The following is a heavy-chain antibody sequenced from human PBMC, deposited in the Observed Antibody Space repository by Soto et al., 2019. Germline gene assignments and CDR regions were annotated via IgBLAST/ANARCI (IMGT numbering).Heavy chain of an antibody. V-gene: IGHV1-2*04. CDR3: ARDAHDYGDYVDDAFDI. CDR1: GYTFTGYY. Sequence: AASVKVSCKASGYTFTGYYMHWVRQAPGQGLEWMGWINPNSGGTNYAQKFQGWVTMTRDTSISTAYMELSRLRSDDTAVYYCARDAHDYGDYVDDAFDIWGQGTMVTVSS. CDR2: INPNSGGT. D-gene: IGHD4-17*01. J-gene: IGHJ3*02.